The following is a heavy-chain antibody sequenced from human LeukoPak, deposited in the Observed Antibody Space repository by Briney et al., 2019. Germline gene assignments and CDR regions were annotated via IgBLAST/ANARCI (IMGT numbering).Heavy chain of an antibody. CDR3: PRAYGSGSYSDY. Sequence: ASVNVSCKASGYTFTSYGISWVRQAPGQGLEGMGWISAYNGNTNYAQKLQGRVTMTTDTSTSTANMERRSLGSDDAAVYYCPRAYGSGSYSDYWGQGTLVTVSS. D-gene: IGHD3-10*01. CDR1: GYTFTSYG. J-gene: IGHJ4*02. V-gene: IGHV1-18*01. CDR2: ISAYNGNT.